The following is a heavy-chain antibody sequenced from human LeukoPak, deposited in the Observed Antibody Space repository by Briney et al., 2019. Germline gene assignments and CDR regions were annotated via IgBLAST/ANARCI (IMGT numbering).Heavy chain of an antibody. D-gene: IGHD2-21*02. CDR2: ISSSSSYI. V-gene: IGHV3-21*01. CDR3: ARMVVTAILDAFDI. J-gene: IGHJ3*02. CDR1: GFTFSSYS. Sequence: GGSLRLSCAASGFTFSSYSMNWVRQAPGKGLEWVSSISSSSSYIYYADSVKGRFTISRDNAKNSLYLQMNSLRAEDTAVYYCARMVVTAILDAFDIWGQGTMVTVSP.